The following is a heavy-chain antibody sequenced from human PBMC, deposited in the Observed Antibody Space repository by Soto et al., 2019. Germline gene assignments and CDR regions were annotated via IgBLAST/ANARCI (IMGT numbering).Heavy chain of an antibody. CDR1: GFTFDDYA. CDR3: AKVGDGYKFRYYYYYGMDV. J-gene: IGHJ6*02. CDR2: ISWNSGSI. D-gene: IGHD3-10*01. Sequence: GGSLRLSCAASGFTFDDYAMHWVRQAPGKGLEWVSGISWNSGSIGYADSVKGRFTISRDNAKNSLYLQMNSLRAEDTALYYCAKVGDGYKFRYYYYYGMDVWGQGTTVTVSS. V-gene: IGHV3-9*01.